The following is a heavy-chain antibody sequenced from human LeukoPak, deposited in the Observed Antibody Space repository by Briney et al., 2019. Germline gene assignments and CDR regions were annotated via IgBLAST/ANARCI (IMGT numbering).Heavy chain of an antibody. V-gene: IGHV4-30-4*01. Sequence: SRTLSLTCTVSGGSISSGDYYWSWIRQPPGKGLEWIGYIYYSGSTYYNPSLKSRVTISVDTSKNQFSLKLSSVTAADTAVYYCARTSMIAVHFDYWGQGTLVTVSS. CDR2: IYYSGST. CDR1: GGSISSGDYY. D-gene: IGHD3-22*01. J-gene: IGHJ4*02. CDR3: ARTSMIAVHFDY.